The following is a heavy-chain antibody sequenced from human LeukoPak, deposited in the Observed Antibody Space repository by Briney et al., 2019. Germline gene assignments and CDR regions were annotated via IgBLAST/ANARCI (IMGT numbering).Heavy chain of an antibody. CDR1: GGSISSYY. J-gene: IGHJ4*02. CDR3: ARAPTVRGVIMAYDY. V-gene: IGHV4-59*01. D-gene: IGHD3-10*02. Sequence: PETLSLTCTVSGGSISSYYWSWIRQPPGKGLEWIGYIYYSGSTNYNPSLKSRVTISVDTSKNQFSLKLSSVTAADTAVYYCARAPTVRGVIMAYDYWGQGTPVTVSS. CDR2: IYYSGST.